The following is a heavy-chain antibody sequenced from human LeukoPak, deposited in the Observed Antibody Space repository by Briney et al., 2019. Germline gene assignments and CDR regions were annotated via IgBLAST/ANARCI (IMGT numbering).Heavy chain of an antibody. J-gene: IGHJ4*02. Sequence: GASVKVSRKASGGTFSSYATSWVRQAPGQGLEWMGRIIPIFGTANYAQKFQGRVTITTDESTSTAYMELSSLRSEDTAVYYCAREPSPTFSGTTSDYWGQGTLVTVSS. D-gene: IGHD1-1*01. CDR2: IIPIFGTA. V-gene: IGHV1-69*05. CDR1: GGTFSSYA. CDR3: AREPSPTFSGTTSDY.